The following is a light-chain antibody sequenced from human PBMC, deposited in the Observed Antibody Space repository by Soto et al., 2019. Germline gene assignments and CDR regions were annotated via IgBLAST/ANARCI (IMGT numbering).Light chain of an antibody. CDR2: EVV. CDR3: NSYPGSNSYV. CDR1: KSDVGVYDF. J-gene: IGLJ1*01. V-gene: IGLV2-8*01. Sequence: QSSLPKSPSASGAPGQSVTISCTGTKSDVGVYDFVSWYQHHPGKAPRLIIYEVVQRPSGVPDRFSGSKSVNTASLTVSGLQAANEADYFCNSYPGSNSYVFGSGTKVTVL.